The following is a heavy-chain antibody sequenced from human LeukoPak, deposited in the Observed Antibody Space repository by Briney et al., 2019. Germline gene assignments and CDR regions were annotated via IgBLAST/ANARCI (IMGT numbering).Heavy chain of an antibody. CDR2: IIPILGIA. Sequence: GASVKVSCKASGGTFSSYAISWVRQAPGQGLEWMGRIIPILGIANYAQKFQGRVTITADKSTSTVYMELSSLRSEDTAVYYCAGGTTNTKGAFDMWGQGTMVTVSS. CDR1: GGTFSSYA. CDR3: AGGTTNTKGAFDM. V-gene: IGHV1-69*04. D-gene: IGHD2-8*01. J-gene: IGHJ3*02.